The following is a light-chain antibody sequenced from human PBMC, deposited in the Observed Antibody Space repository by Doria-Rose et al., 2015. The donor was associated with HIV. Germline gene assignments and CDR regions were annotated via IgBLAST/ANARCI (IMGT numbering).Light chain of an antibody. CDR3: MQALQTPYT. CDR1: QSLLHTIGYNY. CDR2: LGS. V-gene: IGKV2-28*01. J-gene: IGKJ2*01. Sequence: QPASISCRSSQSLLHTIGYNYLDWYLQKPGQSPQLLIYLGSNRASGVPDRFSGSGSGTDFTLKISRVEAEDVGVYYCMQALQTPYTFGQGTKLEIK.